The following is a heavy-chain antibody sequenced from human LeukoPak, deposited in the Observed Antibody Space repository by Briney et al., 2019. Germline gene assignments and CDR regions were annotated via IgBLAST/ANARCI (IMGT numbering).Heavy chain of an antibody. CDR2: INPRGGST. D-gene: IGHD3-22*01. V-gene: IGHV1-46*01. J-gene: IGHJ4*02. CDR1: GYTFTTYY. CDR3: AREYLGDYDSSGYPDY. Sequence: ASVKVSCKASGYTFTTYYMHWMRQAPGQGPEWMGIINPRGGSTDYSQKFQGRVTMTTDTSTSTAYMELRSLRSDDTAVYYCAREYLGDYDSSGYPDYWGQGTLVTVSS.